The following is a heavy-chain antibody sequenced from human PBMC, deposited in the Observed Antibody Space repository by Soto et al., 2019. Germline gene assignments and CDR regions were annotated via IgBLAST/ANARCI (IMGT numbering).Heavy chain of an antibody. CDR1: GITLSDNY. Sequence: SLKISCVASGITLSDNYMTWIRQAPGKGLEWLSYISNSDYTTYYADSVKGRFTISRDNAKNSLYLQLNGLRVEDTAVYYCASGKWSLDYWGQGILVTVSS. V-gene: IGHV3-11*01. CDR3: ASGKWSLDY. J-gene: IGHJ4*02. CDR2: ISNSDYTT. D-gene: IGHD2-8*01.